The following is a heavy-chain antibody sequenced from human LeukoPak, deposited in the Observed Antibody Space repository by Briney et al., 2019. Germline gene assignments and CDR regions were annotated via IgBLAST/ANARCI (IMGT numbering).Heavy chain of an antibody. CDR1: GFTFSSYG. V-gene: IGHV3-30*18. D-gene: IGHD3-10*01. CDR3: AKEVHGSGSYPLDY. CDR2: ISCDGSNK. Sequence: GRSLRLSRAASGFTFSSYGMHWVRQAPGKGLEWVAVISCDGSNKYYADSVKGQFTISRDNSKNTLYLQMNSLRAEDTAVYYCAKEVHGSGSYPLDYWGQGTLVTVSS. J-gene: IGHJ4*02.